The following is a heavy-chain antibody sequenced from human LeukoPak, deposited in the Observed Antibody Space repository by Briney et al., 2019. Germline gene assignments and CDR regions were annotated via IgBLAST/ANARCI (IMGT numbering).Heavy chain of an antibody. CDR1: GYTFTSYG. V-gene: IGHV1-18*01. Sequence: ASVKVSCKASGYTFTSYGISWVRQALGQGLEWMGWISAYNGNTNYAQKLQGRVTMTTDTSTSTAYMELRSLRSDDTAVYCCARDLSRYDSSGYWYYYYGMDVWGQGTTVTVSS. CDR3: ARDLSRYDSSGYWYYYYGMDV. D-gene: IGHD3-22*01. J-gene: IGHJ6*02. CDR2: ISAYNGNT.